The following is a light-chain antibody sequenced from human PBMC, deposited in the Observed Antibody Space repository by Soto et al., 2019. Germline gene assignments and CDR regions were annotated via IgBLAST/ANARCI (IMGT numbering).Light chain of an antibody. V-gene: IGKV3-11*01. CDR1: QSVSSY. Sequence: EIVLTQSPATLSLSPGEGATLSCRASQSVSSYLAWYQQKPGQAPRLIIYDASNRATGIPARFSGSGSGTDFTLTISRLEPEDVAVYHCQQYGSLSWTFGQGTKVDIK. J-gene: IGKJ1*01. CDR3: QQYGSLSWT. CDR2: DAS.